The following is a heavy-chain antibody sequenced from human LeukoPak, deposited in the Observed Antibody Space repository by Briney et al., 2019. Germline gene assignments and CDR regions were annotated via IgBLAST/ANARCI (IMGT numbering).Heavy chain of an antibody. D-gene: IGHD3-9*01. CDR1: GYTFTSYG. Sequence: ASVKVSCKASGYTFTSYGISWGRHAPGQGLEWMGWISAYNGNTNYAQKPQGRGTMTTDTSTSTAYLELRSLRADDTAVYCCARDRALDSQFQTRVFDYWGQGTLVTVSS. CDR2: ISAYNGNT. V-gene: IGHV1-18*01. CDR3: ARDRALDSQFQTRVFDY. J-gene: IGHJ4*02.